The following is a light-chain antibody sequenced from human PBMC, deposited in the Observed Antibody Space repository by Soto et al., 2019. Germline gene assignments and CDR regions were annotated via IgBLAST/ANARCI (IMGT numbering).Light chain of an antibody. J-gene: IGLJ1*01. CDR3: SSYTSSSTLDV. Sequence: QSVLTQPASVSGSPGQSITICCTGTSSDVGGYNYVSWYQQHPGKAPKLMIYEVSNRPSGVSNRFSGSKSGNTASLTISGLQAEDEADYYCSSYTSSSTLDVFGTGTKGTAL. V-gene: IGLV2-14*01. CDR2: EVS. CDR1: SSDVGGYNY.